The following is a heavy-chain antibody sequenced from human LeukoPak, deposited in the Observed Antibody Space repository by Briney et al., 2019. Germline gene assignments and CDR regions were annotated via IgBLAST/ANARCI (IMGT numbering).Heavy chain of an antibody. CDR1: GGSFSGYQ. V-gene: IGHV4-34*01. J-gene: IGHJ4*02. Sequence: SETLSLTCAVYGGSFSGYQWSWIRQPPGKGLEWIGEINHRGSTNYNPSLKGRVTISVDTSKNQFSLKLSSVTAADTAVYYCARLYCSGGSCYLDYWGQGTLVTVSS. CDR3: ARLYCSGGSCYLDY. CDR2: INHRGST. D-gene: IGHD2-15*01.